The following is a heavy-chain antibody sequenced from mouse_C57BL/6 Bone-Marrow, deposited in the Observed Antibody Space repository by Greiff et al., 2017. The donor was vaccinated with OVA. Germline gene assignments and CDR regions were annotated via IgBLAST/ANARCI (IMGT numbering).Heavy chain of an antibody. CDR3: ARNFGTTVVATRAWFAY. J-gene: IGHJ3*01. CDR1: GYTFTDYY. V-gene: IGHV1-75*01. CDR2: IFPGSGST. D-gene: IGHD1-1*01. Sequence: QVHVKQSGPELVKPGASVKISCKASGYTFTDYYINWVKQRPGQGLEWIGWIFPGSGSTYYNEKFKGKATLTVDKSSSTAYMLLSSLTSEDSAVYFCARNFGTTVVATRAWFAYWGQGTLVTVSA.